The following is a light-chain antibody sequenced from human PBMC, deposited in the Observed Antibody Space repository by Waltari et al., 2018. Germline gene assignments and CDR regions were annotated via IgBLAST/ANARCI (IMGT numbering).Light chain of an antibody. CDR1: TSDCGTYDY. CDR2: DVS. J-gene: IGLJ2*01. CDR3: SSYTSTSTLVV. V-gene: IGLV2-14*03. Sequence: QSALTQTPSVSASQGQPLPISCSGTTSDCGTYDYVSCYQHHPGTAPKLIIYDVSHRPSGVSSRFSGSKSGNTASLTVSGLQAEDEADYYCSSYTSTSTLVVFGGGTKLTVL.